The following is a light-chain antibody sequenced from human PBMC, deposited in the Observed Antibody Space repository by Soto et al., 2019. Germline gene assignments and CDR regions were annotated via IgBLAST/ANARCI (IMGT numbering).Light chain of an antibody. CDR2: GNN. V-gene: IGLV1-40*01. J-gene: IGLJ3*02. CDR3: QSYDSSLSGSWV. Sequence: QSVLTQPPSASGAPGQRVTISCTGSSSNIGAGYDVHWYQQLPGTAPKLLIYGNNNRPSGVPDRFSGSKSGTSASLAITGLQAEDEADYYCQSYDSSLSGSWVFGGGTKLTVL. CDR1: SSNIGAGYD.